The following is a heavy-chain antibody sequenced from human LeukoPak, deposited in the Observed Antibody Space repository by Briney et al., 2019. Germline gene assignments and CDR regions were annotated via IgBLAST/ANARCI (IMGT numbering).Heavy chain of an antibody. D-gene: IGHD5-18*01. V-gene: IGHV4-59*01. CDR1: GGSIRSDY. Sequence: SETLSLTCIVSGGSIRSDYWSWIRQPPGKGLEWIGYIYYSGSTNYNPSLKSRVTISVDTSKNQFSLKLSSVTAADTAVYFCARERAAMDSWGQGTLVTVSS. J-gene: IGHJ4*02. CDR2: IYYSGST. CDR3: ARERAAMDS.